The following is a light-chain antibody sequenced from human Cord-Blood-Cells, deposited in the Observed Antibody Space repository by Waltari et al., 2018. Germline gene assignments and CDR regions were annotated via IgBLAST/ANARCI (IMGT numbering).Light chain of an antibody. J-gene: IGKJ5*01. CDR3: QQYNSYSIT. CDR2: KAS. Sequence: DIQMTHSPSPLSASVGDRVTITCRASQSISSWLAWYQQKPGKAPKLLIYKASSLESGVPSRFSGSGSGTEFTLTISSLQPDDFATYYCQQYNSYSITFGQGTRLEIK. V-gene: IGKV1-5*03. CDR1: QSISSW.